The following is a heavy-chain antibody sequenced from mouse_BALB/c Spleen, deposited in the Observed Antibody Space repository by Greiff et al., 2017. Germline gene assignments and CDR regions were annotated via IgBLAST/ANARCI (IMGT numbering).Heavy chain of an antibody. V-gene: IGHV3-2*02. CDR1: GYSITSDYA. D-gene: IGHD2-12*01. Sequence: EVKLVESGPGLVKPSQSLSLTCTVTGYSITSDYAWNWIRQFPGNKLECMGYISYSGSTSYNPSLKSRISITRDTSKNQFFLQLNSVTTEDTATYYCASEDTTGFAYWGQGTLVTVSA. CDR2: ISYSGST. J-gene: IGHJ3*01. CDR3: ASEDTTGFAY.